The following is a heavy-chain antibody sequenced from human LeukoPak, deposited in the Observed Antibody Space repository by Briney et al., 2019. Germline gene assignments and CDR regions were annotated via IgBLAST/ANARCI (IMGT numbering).Heavy chain of an antibody. CDR1: GFTFSSYG. J-gene: IGHJ6*03. D-gene: IGHD3-10*01. CDR3: ASPPLSYGSGSYYPYYYYMDV. CDR2: ISGSGGST. Sequence: GGTLRLSCAASGFTFSSYGMSWVRQAPGKGLEWVSAISGSGGSTYYADSVKGRFTISRDNSKNTLYLQMNSLRAEDTAVYYCASPPLSYGSGSYYPYYYYMDVWGKGTTVTISS. V-gene: IGHV3-23*01.